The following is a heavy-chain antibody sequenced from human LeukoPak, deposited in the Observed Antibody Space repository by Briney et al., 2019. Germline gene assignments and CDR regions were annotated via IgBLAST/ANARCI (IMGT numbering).Heavy chain of an antibody. CDR2: ISGSGGST. J-gene: IGHJ4*02. CDR3: ARDRDGYDFDY. V-gene: IGHV3-23*01. Sequence: GGSLRLSCAASGFTFSSYAMSWVRQAPGKGLEWVSAISGSGGSTYYADSVKGRFTISRDNAKNSLYLQMNSLRAEDTAVYYCARDRDGYDFDYWGQGTLVTVSS. CDR1: GFTFSSYA. D-gene: IGHD5-12*01.